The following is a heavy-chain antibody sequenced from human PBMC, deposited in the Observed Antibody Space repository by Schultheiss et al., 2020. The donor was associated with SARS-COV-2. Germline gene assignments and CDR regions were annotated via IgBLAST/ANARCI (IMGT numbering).Heavy chain of an antibody. CDR2: ISSSGSTI. J-gene: IGHJ4*02. CDR3: ARFSGSYRVFDY. Sequence: GGSLRLSCAASGFTFSSYEMNWVRQAPGKGLEWVSYISSSGSTIYYADSVKGRFTISRDNAKNSLYLQMNSLRAEDTAVYYCARFSGSYRVFDYWGQGTLVTVSS. D-gene: IGHD1-26*01. V-gene: IGHV3-48*03. CDR1: GFTFSSYE.